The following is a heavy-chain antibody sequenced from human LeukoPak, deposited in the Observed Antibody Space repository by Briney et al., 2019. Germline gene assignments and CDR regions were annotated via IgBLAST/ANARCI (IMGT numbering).Heavy chain of an antibody. Sequence: ASVKVSCKASGYTFTSYDINWVRQATGQGLEWMGWMNSNSGNTGYAQKFQGRVTMTRNTSISTAYMELSSLRSEDTAVYYCARGHSVDTAMLRDDYWGQGTLVTVSS. CDR3: ARGHSVDTAMLRDDY. CDR1: GYTFTSYD. D-gene: IGHD5-18*01. V-gene: IGHV1-8*01. J-gene: IGHJ4*02. CDR2: MNSNSGNT.